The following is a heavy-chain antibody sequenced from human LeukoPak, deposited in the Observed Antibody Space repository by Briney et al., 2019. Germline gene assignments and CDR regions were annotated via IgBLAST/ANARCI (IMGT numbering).Heavy chain of an antibody. Sequence: GGSLRLSCAASGFTFSSYSMNWVRQAPGKGLEWVSSISSSSSYIYYADSVKGRFTISRDNAKNSLYLQMNSLRAEDTAVYYCARRDYSGILPYSFDIWGQGTMVTVSS. J-gene: IGHJ3*02. D-gene: IGHD4-23*01. V-gene: IGHV3-21*04. CDR2: ISSSSSYI. CDR1: GFTFSSYS. CDR3: ARRDYSGILPYSFDI.